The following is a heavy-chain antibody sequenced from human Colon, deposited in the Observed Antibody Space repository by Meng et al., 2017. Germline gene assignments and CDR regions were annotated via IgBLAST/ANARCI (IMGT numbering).Heavy chain of an antibody. CDR1: GFNFNELG. Sequence: VTLVQSGGVVVQPGTSLMLSCAASGFNFNELGLDWVRQAPGKGLEWVAAVTYDGKKEYYADSVKGRFIISRDNSDNTLYLQMGSLKPEDTAVYYCAKERSSSYAYFDAWGQGTLVTVSS. D-gene: IGHD3-16*01. J-gene: IGHJ4*02. V-gene: IGHV3-30*04. CDR2: VTYDGKKE. CDR3: AKERSSSYAYFDA.